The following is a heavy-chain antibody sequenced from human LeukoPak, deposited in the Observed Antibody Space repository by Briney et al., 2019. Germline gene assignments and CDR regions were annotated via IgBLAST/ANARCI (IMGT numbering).Heavy chain of an antibody. CDR1: GFTFIAYS. CDR2: ISSSSAYI. Sequence: EGSLRLSCAASGFTFIAYSMNWVRQAPGKGLEWVSSISSSSAYIYYADSVEGRFTVSRDNAKNSLYLQMNSLRAEDTAVYYCARENFYDSSGYDAFDIWGQGTMVTVSS. V-gene: IGHV3-21*01. CDR3: ARENFYDSSGYDAFDI. J-gene: IGHJ3*02. D-gene: IGHD3-22*01.